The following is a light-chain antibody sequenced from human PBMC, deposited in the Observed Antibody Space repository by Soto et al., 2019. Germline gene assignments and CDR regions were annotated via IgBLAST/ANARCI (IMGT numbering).Light chain of an antibody. CDR1: QSITTY. CDR3: QQSYRTPRT. V-gene: IGKV1-39*01. J-gene: IGKJ1*01. CDR2: AAS. Sequence: DIQVTQSPSSLSASVGDRVTITCRASQSITTYLNWYQQKPGKVPKLLIYAASNLQSGVPSTFSGSGSGTDFTLTISSLQPEDFATYYCQQSYRTPRTFGQGTKVDIK.